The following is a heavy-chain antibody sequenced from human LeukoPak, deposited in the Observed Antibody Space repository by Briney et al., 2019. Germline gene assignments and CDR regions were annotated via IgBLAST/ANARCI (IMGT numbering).Heavy chain of an antibody. CDR2: ISSSSSYI. Sequence: GGSLRLSCAASGFTFSSYSMNWVRHAPGKGLEWVSSISSSSSYIYYADSVKGRFTTSRDKAKNSLYLQMNSLRAEDTAVYYCARDPGSWVWFGELPDSWGQGTLVAVSS. J-gene: IGHJ4*02. CDR1: GFTFSSYS. CDR3: ARDPGSWVWFGELPDS. D-gene: IGHD3-10*01. V-gene: IGHV3-21*01.